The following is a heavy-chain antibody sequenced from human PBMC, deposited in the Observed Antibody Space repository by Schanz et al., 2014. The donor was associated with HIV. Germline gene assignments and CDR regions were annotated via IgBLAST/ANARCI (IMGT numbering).Heavy chain of an antibody. CDR2: ISSSSSTI. CDR1: GFTFSSYS. Sequence: EVQLVESGGGLVQPGGSLRLSCAASGFTFSSYSMNWVRQAPGKGLEWVSYISSSSSTIYYADSVKGRFTISRDNAKNSLYLQMTSLRDEDTAVYYCARASRIAASDRDPRLSYLYGMDVWRQGTTVIVSS. J-gene: IGHJ6*02. CDR3: ARASRIAASDRDPRLSYLYGMDV. V-gene: IGHV3-48*02. D-gene: IGHD6-13*01.